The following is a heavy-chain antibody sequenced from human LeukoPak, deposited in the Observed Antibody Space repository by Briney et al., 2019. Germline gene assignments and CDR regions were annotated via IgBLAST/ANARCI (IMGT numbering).Heavy chain of an antibody. V-gene: IGHV3-23*01. J-gene: IGHJ4*02. CDR2: ISGSGGST. Sequence: GGSLRLSCAASGFTVSSNYMSWVRQAPGKGLEWVSAISGSGGSTYYADSVKGRFTISRDNSKNTLYLQMNSLRAEDTAVYYCARDLGEWGRVDDWGQGTLVTVSS. D-gene: IGHD3-16*01. CDR1: GFTVSSNY. CDR3: ARDLGEWGRVDD.